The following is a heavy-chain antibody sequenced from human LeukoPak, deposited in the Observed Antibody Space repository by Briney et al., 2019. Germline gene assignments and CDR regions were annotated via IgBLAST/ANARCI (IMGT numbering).Heavy chain of an antibody. D-gene: IGHD6-6*01. V-gene: IGHV4-34*01. CDR1: GGSFSGYY. J-gene: IGHJ4*02. CDR3: ATSSLSLPRY. CDR2: INHSGST. Sequence: PSETLSLTCAVYGGSFSGYYWSWIRQPPGKGLEWIGEINHSGSTNYNPSLKSRLTISVDTSKSRFSLKLTSVTAADTAVYYCATSSLSLPRYLGQGTLVTVSS.